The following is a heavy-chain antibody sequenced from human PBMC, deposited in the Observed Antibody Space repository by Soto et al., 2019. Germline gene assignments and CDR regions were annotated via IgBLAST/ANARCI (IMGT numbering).Heavy chain of an antibody. V-gene: IGHV5-51*01. D-gene: IGHD3-9*01. Sequence: PGESRKISCQSSGYIFSYYWIAWVRQTPGRGLEWLGIIYPEDSDTKYSPSFQGRVTMSVDKSINTAYLQWSSLKASDTAIYYCARNRRDSSGFDYFHGMDVWGTGTTVTV. CDR1: GYIFSYYW. J-gene: IGHJ6*04. CDR3: ARNRRDSSGFDYFHGMDV. CDR2: IYPEDSDT.